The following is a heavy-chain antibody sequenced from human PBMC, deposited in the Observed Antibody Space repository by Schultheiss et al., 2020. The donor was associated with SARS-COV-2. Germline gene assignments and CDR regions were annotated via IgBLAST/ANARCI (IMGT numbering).Heavy chain of an antibody. Sequence: GESLKISCKGSGYSFTSNYIAWVRQMPGRGLEWMGIIYPGDSNTRYNPSFQGQVTISADKSISTAYLQWSSLKASDTAMYYCATRETKEDWFDPWGQGTLVTVSS. CDR3: ATRETKEDWFDP. CDR1: GYSFTSNY. J-gene: IGHJ5*02. D-gene: IGHD1-1*01. V-gene: IGHV5-51*01. CDR2: IYPGDSNT.